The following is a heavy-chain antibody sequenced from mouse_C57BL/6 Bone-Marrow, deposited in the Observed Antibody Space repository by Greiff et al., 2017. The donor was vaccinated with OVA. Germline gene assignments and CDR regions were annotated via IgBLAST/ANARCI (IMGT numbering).Heavy chain of an antibody. J-gene: IGHJ2*01. CDR2: IYPGDGDT. Sequence: VQLQQSGPELVKPGASVKISCKASGYAFSSSWMNWVKQRPGKGLEWIGRIYPGDGDTNYNGKFKGKATLTADKSSSTAYMQLSSLTSEDSAVYFCATPYYGSSYGLLFDYWGQGTTLTVSS. V-gene: IGHV1-82*01. CDR3: ATPYYGSSYGLLFDY. CDR1: GYAFSSSW. D-gene: IGHD1-1*01.